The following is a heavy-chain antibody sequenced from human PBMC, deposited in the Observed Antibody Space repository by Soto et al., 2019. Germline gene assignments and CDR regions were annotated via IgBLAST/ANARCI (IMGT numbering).Heavy chain of an antibody. CDR3: ARQRELLPQYYYYGMDV. Sequence: RGESLKISCKGSGYNFNSDWIAWVRQMPGKGLELMGIIYPRDSDTRYSPSFQGQVTISADKSISTAYLQWSSLKASDTAVYYCARQRELLPQYYYYGMDVWGRGTTVTVSS. CDR1: GYNFNSDW. V-gene: IGHV5-51*01. D-gene: IGHD1-26*01. J-gene: IGHJ6*02. CDR2: IYPRDSDT.